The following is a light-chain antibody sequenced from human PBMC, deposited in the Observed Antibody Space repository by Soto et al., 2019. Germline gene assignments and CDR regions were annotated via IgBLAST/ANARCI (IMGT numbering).Light chain of an antibody. Sequence: QSVLTQPPSVSGAPGQTVTISCTGSSSNIGAGYDVHWYQQLPGTAPKLVIYGNSNRPSGVPDRFSGSKSGTSASLAITGLLAEDEADYYCQSYDSSLSGVVFGGGTKLTVL. CDR1: SSNIGAGYD. CDR3: QSYDSSLSGVV. V-gene: IGLV1-40*01. J-gene: IGLJ2*01. CDR2: GNS.